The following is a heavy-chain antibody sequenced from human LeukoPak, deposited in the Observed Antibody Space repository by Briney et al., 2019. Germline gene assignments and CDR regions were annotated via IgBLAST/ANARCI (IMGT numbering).Heavy chain of an antibody. D-gene: IGHD3-22*01. CDR3: AKDGTQNPQYYYDSSGYSGLDY. Sequence: PGGSLRLSCAASGFTVSSNYMSWVRQAPGEGLEWVSVIYSGGSTYYADSVKGRFTISRDNSKNTLYLQMNSLRAEDTAVYYCAKDGTQNPQYYYDSSGYSGLDYWGQGTLVTVSS. CDR1: GFTVSSNY. CDR2: IYSGGST. V-gene: IGHV3-53*01. J-gene: IGHJ4*02.